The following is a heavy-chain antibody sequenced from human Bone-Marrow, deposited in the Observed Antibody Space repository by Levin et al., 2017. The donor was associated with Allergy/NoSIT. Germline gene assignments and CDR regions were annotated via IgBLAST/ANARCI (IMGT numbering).Heavy chain of an antibody. V-gene: IGHV4-59*08. CDR2: IHFTGNT. Sequence: SQTLSLTCKVSGDSINNDYWSWIRQPPGKGLEWIGYIHFTGNTTYSPSLNSRVTMSIDTSKNQFSLRLTSVTAADTAVYYCARHPGASFHYWGQGILVTVSS. J-gene: IGHJ4*02. CDR1: GDSINNDY. D-gene: IGHD1/OR15-1a*01. CDR3: ARHPGASFHY.